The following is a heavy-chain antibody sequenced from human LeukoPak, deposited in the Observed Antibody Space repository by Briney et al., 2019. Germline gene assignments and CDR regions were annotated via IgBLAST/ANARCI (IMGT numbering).Heavy chain of an antibody. J-gene: IGHJ4*02. CDR3: ARSTGGNTRYYFDY. V-gene: IGHV1-69*04. CDR2: IIPILGIA. Sequence: SVKVSCKASGGTFSSYAISWVRQAPGQGLEWMGRIIPILGIANYAQKFQGRVTITADKSTSTAYMELSSLRSEDTAVYYCARSTGGNTRYYFDYWGQGTLVTVSS. CDR1: GGTFSSYA. D-gene: IGHD4-23*01.